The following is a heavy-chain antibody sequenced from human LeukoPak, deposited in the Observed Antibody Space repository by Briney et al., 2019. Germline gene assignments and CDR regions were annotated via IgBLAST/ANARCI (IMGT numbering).Heavy chain of an antibody. CDR2: IYDSGST. D-gene: IGHD6-13*01. CDR1: GGSIRSSHYY. CDR3: ARDAGGSSWPPAECFQH. V-gene: IGHV4-39*07. J-gene: IGHJ1*01. Sequence: SETLSLTCTVSGGSIRSSHYYWGWIRQPPGKGLEWIGSIYDSGSTYYNPSLKSRVTISVDTSKNQFSLKLSSVTAADTAVYYCARDAGGSSWPPAECFQHWGQGTLVTVSS.